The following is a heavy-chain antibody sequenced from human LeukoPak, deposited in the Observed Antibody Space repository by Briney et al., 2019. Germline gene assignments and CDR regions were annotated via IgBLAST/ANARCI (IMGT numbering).Heavy chain of an antibody. V-gene: IGHV3-64*01. CDR1: GFTFSSYS. J-gene: IGHJ6*03. D-gene: IGHD5-12*01. CDR3: AASGYDYDYYYYMDV. CDR2: ISSNGRRT. Sequence: GGSLRLSCAASGFTFSSYSMHWVRQAPGKGLEFVSAISSNGRRTYYANSVKGRFTISRDISKNTLYLQMGSLRAEDMAVYYCAASGYDYDYYYYMDVWGKGTTVTISS.